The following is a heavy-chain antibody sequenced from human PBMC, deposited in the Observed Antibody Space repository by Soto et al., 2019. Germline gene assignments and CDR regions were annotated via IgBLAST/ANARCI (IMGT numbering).Heavy chain of an antibody. CDR2: IYYSGST. D-gene: IGHD3-3*01. CDR3: ARARHYYDFWSGYYMPHAFDI. J-gene: IGHJ3*02. V-gene: IGHV4-30-4*01. CDR1: GGSISSGDYY. Sequence: SETLSLTCTVSGGSISSGDYYWSWIRQPPGKGLEWIGYIYYSGSTYYNPSLKSRVTISVDTSKNQFSLKLSSVTAADTAVYYCARARHYYDFWSGYYMPHAFDIWGQGTMVTVSS.